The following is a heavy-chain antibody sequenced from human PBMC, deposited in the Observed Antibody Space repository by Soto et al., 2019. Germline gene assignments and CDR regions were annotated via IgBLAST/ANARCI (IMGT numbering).Heavy chain of an antibody. Sequence: PSETLSLTCNVSGGSITSYFWSWIRQPPGKGLEWIGYIHYSGSTIYNPSLKSRVTISTDMSKNQFSLKLTSVTATDTAVYYCVRHETSAVGTGFFDYWGPGTLVTVSS. J-gene: IGHJ4*02. CDR3: VRHETSAVGTGFFDY. CDR1: GGSITSYF. V-gene: IGHV4-59*08. D-gene: IGHD6-13*01. CDR2: IHYSGST.